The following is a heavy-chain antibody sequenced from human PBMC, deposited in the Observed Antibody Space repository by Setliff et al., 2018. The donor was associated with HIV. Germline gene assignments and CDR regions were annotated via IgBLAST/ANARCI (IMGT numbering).Heavy chain of an antibody. J-gene: IGHJ5*02. CDR1: GGSFSGYY. V-gene: IGHV4-34*01. D-gene: IGHD6-13*01. Sequence: SETLSLTCAVYGGSFSGYYWSWIRQPPGKGPEWIGEINHSRTTNYNPSLQSRITISVDTSKNQFSLKMRSVTAADTAVYYCARGGDSSSWYWGRWFDPWGQGTLVTVSS. CDR2: INHSRTT. CDR3: ARGGDSSSWYWGRWFDP.